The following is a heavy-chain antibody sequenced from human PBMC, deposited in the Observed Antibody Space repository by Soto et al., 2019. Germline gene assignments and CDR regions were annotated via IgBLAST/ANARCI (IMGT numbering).Heavy chain of an antibody. V-gene: IGHV3-48*01. Sequence: GGSLRLSCAASGFTFSSYSMNWVRQAPGKGLEWVSYISSSSSTIYYADSVKGRFTISRDNAKNSLYLQMNSLRAEDTAVYYCARDLTIFGVVSRNFDYWGQGTLVTVSS. CDR3: ARDLTIFGVVSRNFDY. J-gene: IGHJ4*02. CDR1: GFTFSSYS. CDR2: ISSSSSTI. D-gene: IGHD3-3*01.